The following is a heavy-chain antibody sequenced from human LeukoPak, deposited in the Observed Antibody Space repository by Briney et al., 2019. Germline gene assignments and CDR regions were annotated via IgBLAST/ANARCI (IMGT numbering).Heavy chain of an antibody. J-gene: IGHJ6*03. CDR3: AKDEVAASYYYYMDV. CDR1: GFTFSSYG. V-gene: IGHV3-30*02. CDR2: IRYDGSNK. Sequence: GGSLRLSCAASGFTFSSYGMHWVRQAPGKGLEWVAFIRYDGSNKYYADSVKGRFTISRDNSKNTLYLQMNSLRAEDTAVYYCAKDEVAASYYYYMDVWGKGTTVTVSS. D-gene: IGHD6-19*01.